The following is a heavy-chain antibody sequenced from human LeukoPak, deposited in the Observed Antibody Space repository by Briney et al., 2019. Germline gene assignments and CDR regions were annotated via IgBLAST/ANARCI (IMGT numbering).Heavy chain of an antibody. J-gene: IGHJ1*01. Sequence: GGSLRPSCAASGFTFSSYEMSWVRQVSGKGLEWVSVISGSGGSTYYADSVKGRFTISRDNSKNTLYLQMKSLRAEDTAVYYCAKEIYGDSTGGRFQHWGQGTLVTVSS. D-gene: IGHD4-17*01. CDR1: GFTFSSYE. V-gene: IGHV3-23*01. CDR3: AKEIYGDSTGGRFQH. CDR2: ISGSGGST.